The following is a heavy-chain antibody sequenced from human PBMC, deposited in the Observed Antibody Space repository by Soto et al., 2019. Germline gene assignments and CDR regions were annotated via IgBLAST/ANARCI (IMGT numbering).Heavy chain of an antibody. V-gene: IGHV3-48*01. CDR1: GFTFSSYS. Sequence: GGSLRLSCAASGFTFSSYSMNWVRQAPGKGLEWVSYISTSSSTIYYADSVRGRFTISRDNAKNSLYLQMNSLGAEDTAVYYCARDVDADFRTDFDYWGRGSLVTVSS. J-gene: IGHJ4*02. CDR2: ISTSSSTI. CDR3: ARDVDADFRTDFDY. D-gene: IGHD4-17*01.